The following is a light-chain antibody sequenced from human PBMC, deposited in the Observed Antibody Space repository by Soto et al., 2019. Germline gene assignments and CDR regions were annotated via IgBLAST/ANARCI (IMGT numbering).Light chain of an antibody. J-gene: IGKJ5*01. CDR3: QQANSFPIT. Sequence: DIHMTHSPSSVSASVGDRVTITCRASQGISSWLAWYQKKPGKAPNLLIYAASSLQSGVPSRFSGSESGTDFTLTISSLQPEDCAIYFCQQANSFPITFGQGTRLEIK. V-gene: IGKV1-12*01. CDR1: QGISSW. CDR2: AAS.